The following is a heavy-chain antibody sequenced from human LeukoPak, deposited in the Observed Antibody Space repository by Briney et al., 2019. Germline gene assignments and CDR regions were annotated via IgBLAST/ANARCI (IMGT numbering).Heavy chain of an antibody. CDR1: GGSISSGSYY. CDR3: ARDPHYGSGSIWFDP. CDR2: IYTSGST. J-gene: IGHJ5*02. Sequence: SETLSLTCTVSGGSISSGSYYWSWIRQPAGKGLEWIGRIYTSGSTNYNPSLKSRVTISVDTSKNQFSLKLSSVTAADTAVYYCARDPHYGSGSIWFDPWGQGTLVTVSS. V-gene: IGHV4-61*02. D-gene: IGHD3-10*01.